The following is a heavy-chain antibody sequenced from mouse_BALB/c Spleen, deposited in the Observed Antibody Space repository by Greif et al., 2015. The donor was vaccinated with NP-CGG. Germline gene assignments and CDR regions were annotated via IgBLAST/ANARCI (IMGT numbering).Heavy chain of an antibody. CDR1: GYTFTSYT. Sequence: QVQLQQSGAELARPGASVKMSCKASGYTFTSYTMHWVKQRPGQGLEWIGYINPSSGYTNYNQKFKDKATLTADKSSSTAYMQLLSLTSEDSAVYYCARQLYDVHPFAYWGQGTLFTVSA. CDR3: ARQLYDVHPFAY. CDR2: INPSSGYT. D-gene: IGHD2-3*01. J-gene: IGHJ3*01. V-gene: IGHV1-4*01.